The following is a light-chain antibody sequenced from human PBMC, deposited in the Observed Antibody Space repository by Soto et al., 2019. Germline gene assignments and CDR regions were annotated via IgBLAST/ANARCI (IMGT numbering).Light chain of an antibody. CDR2: WAS. CDR1: QSVLYSSNNKNY. J-gene: IGKJ1*01. V-gene: IGKV4-1*01. Sequence: DIVLTQSPDSLAVSLGERATINCKSSQSVLYSSNNKNYLAWYQQKPGQPPKLLIYWASTRESGVPDRFSGICTGTDFTLTISSLQAADVAVYYGQQYYSTPPWTFGQGTKVEIK. CDR3: QQYYSTPPWT.